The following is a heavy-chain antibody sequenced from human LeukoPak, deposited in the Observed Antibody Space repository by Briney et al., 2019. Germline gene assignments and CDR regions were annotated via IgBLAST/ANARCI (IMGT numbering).Heavy chain of an antibody. J-gene: IGHJ4*02. D-gene: IGHD3-16*01. CDR2: ISGSGGST. CDR1: GFTFSSYA. V-gene: IGHV3-23*01. Sequence: GGSLRLSCAASGFTFSSYAMSWVRQAPGKGLEWVSAISGSGGSTYYADSVKGRFTISRDNSKNTLYLQMNSLRAEDTAVYYCAKVSQGGVSCPFLAYYFDYWGQGTLVTVSS. CDR3: AKVSQGGVSCPFLAYYFDY.